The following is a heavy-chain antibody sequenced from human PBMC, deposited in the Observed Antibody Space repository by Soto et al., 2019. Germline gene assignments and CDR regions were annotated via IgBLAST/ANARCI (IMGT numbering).Heavy chain of an antibody. Sequence: PGESLKISCKGSGYSFTSYWIGWVRQMPGKGLEWMGIIYPGDSDTRYSPSFQGQVTISADKSISTAYLQWSSLKASDTAMYYCARLGQHDYYYYYGMDVWGQGTTVTVSS. J-gene: IGHJ6*02. V-gene: IGHV5-51*01. D-gene: IGHD6-13*01. CDR2: IYPGDSDT. CDR3: ARLGQHDYYYYYGMDV. CDR1: GYSFTSYW.